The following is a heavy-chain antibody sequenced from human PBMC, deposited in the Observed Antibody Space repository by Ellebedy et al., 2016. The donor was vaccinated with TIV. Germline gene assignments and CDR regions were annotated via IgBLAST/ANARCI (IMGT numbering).Heavy chain of an antibody. Sequence: GGSLRLXXAASGFTFSSYAMSWVRQAPGKGLEWVSAISGSGGSTYYADSVKGRFTISRDNSKNTLYLQMNSLRAEDTAVYYCAKDDDFWSGYYAHEYYDYWGQGTLVTVSS. D-gene: IGHD3-3*01. CDR1: GFTFSSYA. V-gene: IGHV3-23*01. J-gene: IGHJ4*02. CDR2: ISGSGGST. CDR3: AKDDDFWSGYYAHEYYDY.